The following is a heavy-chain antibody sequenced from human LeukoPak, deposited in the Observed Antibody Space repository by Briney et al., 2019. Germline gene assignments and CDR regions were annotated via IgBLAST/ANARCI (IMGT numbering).Heavy chain of an antibody. D-gene: IGHD6-13*01. CDR2: INTDGSST. CDR3: ASSPYSSSWYYAFDI. J-gene: IGHJ3*02. Sequence: PGGSLRLSCAASGFTFSSYWMHWVRQAPGKGLVWVSRINTDGSSTSYADSVKGRFTISRDNSKNTLYLQMNSLRAEDTAVYYCASSPYSSSWYYAFDIWGQGTMVTVSS. CDR1: GFTFSSYW. V-gene: IGHV3-74*01.